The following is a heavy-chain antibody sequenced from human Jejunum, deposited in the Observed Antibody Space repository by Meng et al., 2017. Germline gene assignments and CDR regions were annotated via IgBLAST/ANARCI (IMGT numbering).Heavy chain of an antibody. Sequence: QLQLQESGSGLVQPSQTLARTCAVAGGSISSGASSWSWIRQPPGKGLEWIGHSYHTGSSNYNPSLESRVTISVDRSKNQCSLKLTSVTAADTAVYYCARASVGNCGGDCYSPHWFDPWGQGTLVTVSS. D-gene: IGHD2-21*02. CDR2: SYHTGSS. J-gene: IGHJ5*02. CDR3: ARASVGNCGGDCYSPHWFDP. CDR1: GGSISSGASS. V-gene: IGHV4-30-2*01.